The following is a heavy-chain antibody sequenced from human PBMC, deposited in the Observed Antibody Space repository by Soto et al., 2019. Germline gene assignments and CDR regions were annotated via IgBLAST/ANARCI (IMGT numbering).Heavy chain of an antibody. Sequence: LRLSCAASGFTVRSNFMSWVRQAPGRGLEWVSSSYSGGNSYYADSVKGRFTISRDDFMNTLYPQMNSLRAEDTAVYYCARGYGAGSYFSDFCGPATLVAVST. V-gene: IGHV3-53*01. CDR3: ARGYGAGSYFSDF. CDR2: SYSGGNS. D-gene: IGHD3-10*01. J-gene: IGHJ4*02. CDR1: GFTVRSNF.